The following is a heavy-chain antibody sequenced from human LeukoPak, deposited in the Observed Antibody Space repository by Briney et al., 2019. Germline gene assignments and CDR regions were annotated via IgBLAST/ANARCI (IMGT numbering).Heavy chain of an antibody. CDR2: IYSGGST. J-gene: IGHJ4*02. V-gene: IGHV3-53*01. CDR1: GFTVSSNY. Sequence: LAGGSLRLSCAASGFTVSSNYMSWVRQAPGKGLEWVSVIYSGGSTYYADSVKGRFTISRDNSKNTLYLQMNSLRAEDTAVYYCARVLGTFFDYWGQGTLVTVSS. CDR3: ARVLGTFFDY. D-gene: IGHD3-16*01.